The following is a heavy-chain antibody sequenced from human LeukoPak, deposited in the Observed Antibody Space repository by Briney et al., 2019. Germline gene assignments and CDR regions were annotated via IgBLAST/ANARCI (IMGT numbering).Heavy chain of an antibody. CDR2: INPNSGGT. Sequence: ASVKVSCKASGYTFTGYYMHWVRQAPGQGLEWMGWINPNSGGTNYAQKFQGRVTMTRDTSISTAYMELSRLRSDDTAVYYCARDPVESTVTPELDYWGQGTLVTVSS. J-gene: IGHJ4*02. CDR3: ARDPVESTVTPELDY. V-gene: IGHV1-2*02. CDR1: GYTFTGYY. D-gene: IGHD4-17*01.